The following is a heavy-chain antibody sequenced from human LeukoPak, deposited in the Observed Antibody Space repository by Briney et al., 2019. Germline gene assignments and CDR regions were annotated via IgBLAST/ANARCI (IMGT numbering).Heavy chain of an antibody. CDR1: GFTLIAHY. D-gene: IGHD7-27*01. Sequence: GASVKVSCKTSGFTLIAHYMHWVRQAPGQGLEWMGWINLDTGGTKFAQNFQGRVTMTRDTSISTSYMELSSLSSDDTAVYYCARGARGNWGNWFDPWGQGTLVTVSS. J-gene: IGHJ5*02. CDR3: ARGARGNWGNWFDP. V-gene: IGHV1-2*02. CDR2: INLDTGGT.